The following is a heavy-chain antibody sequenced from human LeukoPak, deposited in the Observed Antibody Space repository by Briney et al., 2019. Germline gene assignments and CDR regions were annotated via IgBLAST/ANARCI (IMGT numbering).Heavy chain of an antibody. CDR1: GGSFGGYY. Sequence: PSETLSLTCAVYGGSFGGYYWSWIRQPPGKGLEWIGYIYYSGSTNYNPSLKSRVTISVDTSKNQFSLKLSSVTAADTAVYYCAREARDYFDYWGQGTLVTVSS. CDR2: IYYSGST. CDR3: AREARDYFDY. V-gene: IGHV4-59*01. J-gene: IGHJ4*02.